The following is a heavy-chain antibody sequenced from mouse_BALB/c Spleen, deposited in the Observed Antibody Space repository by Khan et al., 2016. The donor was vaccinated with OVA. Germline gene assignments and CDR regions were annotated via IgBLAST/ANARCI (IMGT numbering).Heavy chain of an antibody. D-gene: IGHD1-2*01. CDR3: VKEGASHWYGGWFAY. CDR2: INPSNDYT. J-gene: IGHJ3*01. V-gene: IGHV1-4*01. Sequence: QVQLQQSGAELARPGASMKMSCKASGYTFPSNTMHWVRQRPGQAPEWIGHINPSNDYTNYNQNFKDKATLIVDKSSSTVYMQLSSLTSEDSAVFYCVKEGASHWYGGWFAYWGQGTLVTVSA. CDR1: GYTFPSNT.